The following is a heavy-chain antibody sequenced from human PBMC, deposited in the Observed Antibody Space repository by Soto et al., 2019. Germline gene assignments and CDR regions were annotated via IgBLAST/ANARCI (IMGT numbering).Heavy chain of an antibody. CDR1: GFTFSSYA. Sequence: GGSLRLSCAASGFTFSSYAMSWVRQAPGKGLEWVSAISGSGGSTYYADSVKGRFTISRDNSKNTLHLQMNSLRAEDTAVYYWAKDLTYYYDSSGYTVDYWGQGTLVTVSS. D-gene: IGHD3-22*01. V-gene: IGHV3-23*01. CDR2: ISGSGGST. J-gene: IGHJ4*02. CDR3: AKDLTYYYDSSGYTVDY.